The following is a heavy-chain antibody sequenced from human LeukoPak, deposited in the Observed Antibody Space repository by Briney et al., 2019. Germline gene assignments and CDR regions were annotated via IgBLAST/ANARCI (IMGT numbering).Heavy chain of an antibody. CDR3: AKRYANYFDC. D-gene: IGHD2-2*01. V-gene: IGHV3-33*06. Sequence: GRSLRLSCAASGFTFSTYDMHWVRQAPGKGLEWVAVISYDGSEKYYADSVKGRFTISRDNSKNRLYLQTNSLRPDDTAVYYCAKRYANYFDCWGQGTLVTVSS. J-gene: IGHJ4*02. CDR1: GFTFSTYD. CDR2: ISYDGSEK.